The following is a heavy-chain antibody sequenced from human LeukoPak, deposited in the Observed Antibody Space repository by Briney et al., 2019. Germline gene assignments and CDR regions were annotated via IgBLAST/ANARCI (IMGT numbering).Heavy chain of an antibody. CDR2: ISGSDDNT. Sequence: GGSLRLSCAASGFTLTNYGMNWVRQAPGKGLEWVSGISGSDDNTDYADSVKGRFTISRDNSKNTLYLQMNSLRAEDTAIYYCAIGLYASGWPHWGQGALVTVSS. J-gene: IGHJ4*02. D-gene: IGHD6-19*01. CDR3: AIGLYASGWPH. V-gene: IGHV3-23*01. CDR1: GFTLTNYG.